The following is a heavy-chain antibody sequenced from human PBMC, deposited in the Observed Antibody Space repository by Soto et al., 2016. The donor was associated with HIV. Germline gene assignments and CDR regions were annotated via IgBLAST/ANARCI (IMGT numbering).Heavy chain of an antibody. D-gene: IGHD6-19*01. CDR2: IWYDGSNK. CDR1: GFTFSSYG. J-gene: IGHJ4*02. CDR3: ARGGIAVAALDY. Sequence: VQLVESGGGVVQPGRSLRLSCAASGFTFSSYGMHWVRQAPGKGLEWVAVIWYDGSNKYYADSVKGRFTISRDNSKNTLYLQMNSLRAEDTAVYYCARGGIAVAALDYWGQGTLVTVSS. V-gene: IGHV3-33*01.